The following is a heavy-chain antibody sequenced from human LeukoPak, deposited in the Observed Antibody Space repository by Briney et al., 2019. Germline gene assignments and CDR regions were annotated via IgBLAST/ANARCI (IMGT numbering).Heavy chain of an antibody. Sequence: GGSLRLSCAASGFTFSSYSMNWVRQAPGKGLEWVSSISSSSSYIYYADSVKGRFTISRDNAKNSLYLQMNSLRAEDTAVYYCARAGAGYDFWSGSTRPYYFDYWGQGTLVTVSS. V-gene: IGHV3-21*01. CDR3: ARAGAGYDFWSGSTRPYYFDY. D-gene: IGHD3-3*01. J-gene: IGHJ4*02. CDR1: GFTFSSYS. CDR2: ISSSSSYI.